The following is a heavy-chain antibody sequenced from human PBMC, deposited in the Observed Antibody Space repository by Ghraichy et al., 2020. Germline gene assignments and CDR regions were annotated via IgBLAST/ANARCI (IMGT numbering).Heavy chain of an antibody. CDR3: ARVSYYGSGHPGGEQYYYYMDV. V-gene: IGHV1-69*13. CDR2: IIPIFGTA. D-gene: IGHD3-10*01. CDR1: GGTFSSYA. J-gene: IGHJ6*03. Sequence: SVKVSCKASGGTFSSYAISWVRQAPGQGLEWMGGIIPIFGTANYAQKFQGRVTITADESTSTAYMELSSLRSEDTAVYYCARVSYYGSGHPGGEQYYYYMDVWGKGTTVTVSS.